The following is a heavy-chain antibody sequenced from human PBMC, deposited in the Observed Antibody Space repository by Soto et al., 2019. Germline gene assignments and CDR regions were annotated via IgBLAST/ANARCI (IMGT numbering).Heavy chain of an antibody. CDR1: GGSISSSSYY. Sequence: QLQLQESGPGLVMPSETLSLTCTVSGGSISSSSYYWGWIRQPPGKGLEWIGSIYYSGSTYYNPSLKSRVTISVDTSKNQFSLKLSSVTAADTAVYYCARTEHYYFDYWGQGTLVTVSS. V-gene: IGHV4-39*01. J-gene: IGHJ4*02. CDR3: ARTEHYYFDY. CDR2: IYYSGST.